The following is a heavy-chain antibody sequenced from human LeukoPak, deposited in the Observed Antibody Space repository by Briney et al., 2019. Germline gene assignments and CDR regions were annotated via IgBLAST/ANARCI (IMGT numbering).Heavy chain of an antibody. J-gene: IGHJ4*02. CDR3: AREGYDSVY. CDR1: GFTFSSYW. D-gene: IGHD3-22*01. V-gene: IGHV3-7*03. Sequence: GGSLRLSCAASGFTFSSYWMNWARQAPGKGLEWVASINHNGNVNYYVDSVKGRFTISRDNAKNSLYLQMSNLRAEDTAVYYCAREGYDSVYWGQGTLVTVSS. CDR2: INHNGNVN.